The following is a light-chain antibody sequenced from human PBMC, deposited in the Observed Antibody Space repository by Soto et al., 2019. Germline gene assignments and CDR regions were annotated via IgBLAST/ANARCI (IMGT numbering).Light chain of an antibody. CDR1: SSDVGGYTY. CDR3: CSYAGLFTYV. CDR2: DVS. J-gene: IGLJ1*01. V-gene: IGLV2-11*01. Sequence: HSVPTQPPSVSESPGQSVTISCSGTSSDVGGYTYVSWYQQHTGQAPKLMIYDVSQRPSGGPDRFSGSKAGNTASLTISGLQSEEDTDYYFCSYAGLFTYVLGTGTKVTV.